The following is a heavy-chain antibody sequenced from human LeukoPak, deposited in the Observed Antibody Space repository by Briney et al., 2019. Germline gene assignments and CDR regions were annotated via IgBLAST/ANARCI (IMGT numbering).Heavy chain of an antibody. CDR3: ARLRGPMVRGDR. J-gene: IGHJ4*02. CDR1: GFTFSSYE. D-gene: IGHD3-10*01. CDR2: ISSSGSTI. Sequence: GGSLRLSCAASGFTFSSYEMNWVRQAPGKGLEWVSYISSSGSTIYCADSVKGRFTISRDNAKNSLYLQMNSLRAEDTAVYYCARLRGPMVRGDRWGQGTLVTVSS. V-gene: IGHV3-48*03.